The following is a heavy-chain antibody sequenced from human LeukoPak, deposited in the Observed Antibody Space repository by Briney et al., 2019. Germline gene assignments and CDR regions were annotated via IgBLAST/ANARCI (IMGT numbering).Heavy chain of an antibody. V-gene: IGHV4-4*02. CDR2: IYQSGST. Sequence: SETLSLTCAVSGGSISSSNWWTWVRQPPGKGLEWIGEIYQSGSTNYNPSLKSRVTISVDKTKNQFSLKLSSVTAADTAAYYCARDKEDGGNSRFDYWGQGTLVTVSS. D-gene: IGHD4-23*01. CDR3: ARDKEDGGNSRFDY. CDR1: GGSISSSNW. J-gene: IGHJ4*02.